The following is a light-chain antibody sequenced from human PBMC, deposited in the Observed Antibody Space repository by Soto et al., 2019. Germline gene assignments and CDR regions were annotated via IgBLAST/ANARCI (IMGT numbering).Light chain of an antibody. CDR3: PQYDNWPTWT. CDR2: SAS. CDR1: QSVRNN. Sequence: EIVMTQSPATLSVSPGERATLSCWASQSVRNNLGWYQHKPGQAPRLLIYSASTRATGIPARFSGSGSGTDFTLTISSVQSEDFALYYCPQYDNWPTWTFGQGTKVEIK. V-gene: IGKV3-15*01. J-gene: IGKJ1*01.